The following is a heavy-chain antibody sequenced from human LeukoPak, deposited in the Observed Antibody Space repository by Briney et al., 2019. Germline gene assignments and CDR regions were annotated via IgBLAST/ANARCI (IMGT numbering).Heavy chain of an antibody. CDR2: INPNSGGT. V-gene: IGHV1-2*02. CDR1: GYTFTGYY. J-gene: IGHJ4*02. CDR3: ARDLDIAAAGTNFDY. D-gene: IGHD6-13*01. Sequence: GASVKVSCKASGYTFTGYYMHWVRQAPGQGLEWMGWINPNSGGTNYAQKFQGRVTMTRDTSISTAYMELSRLRSDDTAVYYCARDLDIAAAGTNFDYWGQGTLVTVSS.